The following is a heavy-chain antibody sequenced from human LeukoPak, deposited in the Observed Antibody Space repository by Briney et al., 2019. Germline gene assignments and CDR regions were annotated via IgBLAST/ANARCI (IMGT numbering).Heavy chain of an antibody. CDR1: GYILTELS. Sequence: ASVKVSCKVSGYILTELSMHWVRQAPGKGLEWMGGFNPEDGETIYAQKFQGRVTMTEDTSTDTAYMELSSLRSEDTAVYYCATVVLLWFGEPRANWFDPWGQGTLVTVSS. D-gene: IGHD3-10*01. V-gene: IGHV1-24*01. CDR3: ATVVLLWFGEPRANWFDP. J-gene: IGHJ5*02. CDR2: FNPEDGET.